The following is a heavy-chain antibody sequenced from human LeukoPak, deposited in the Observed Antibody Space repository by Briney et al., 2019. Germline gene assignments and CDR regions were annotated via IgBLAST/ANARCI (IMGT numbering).Heavy chain of an antibody. J-gene: IGHJ6*02. CDR3: ARALMVYATHQSGAGYYYYGMDV. CDR1: GGSVSSGSYY. CDR2: IYYSGST. V-gene: IGHV4-61*01. D-gene: IGHD2-8*01. Sequence: PSETLSLTCTVSGGSVSSGSYYWSWIRQPPGKGLEWIGYIYYSGSTNYNPSLKSRVTISVDTSKNQFSLKLSSVTAADTAVYYCARALMVYATHQSGAGYYYYGMDVWGQGTTVTVSS.